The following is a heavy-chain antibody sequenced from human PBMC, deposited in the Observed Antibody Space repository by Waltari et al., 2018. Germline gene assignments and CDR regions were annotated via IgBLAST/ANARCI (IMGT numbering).Heavy chain of an antibody. CDR3: AKRIQQNGLDL. Sequence: QLQLQESGPGLVKPSQTRSLPCSASGGPISSSSYYSSWIRQPPGKGLEWIGSIYYTGTTYYNPSLKSRLTISVDTSKNQFSLKLTSVTAADTAVYYCAKRIQQNGLDLWGQGTTVIVS. CDR1: GGPISSSSYY. D-gene: IGHD1-1*01. CDR2: IYYTGTT. V-gene: IGHV4-39*01. J-gene: IGHJ6*02.